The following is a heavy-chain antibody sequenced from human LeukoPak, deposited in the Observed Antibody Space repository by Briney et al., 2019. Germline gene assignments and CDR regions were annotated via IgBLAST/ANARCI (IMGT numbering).Heavy chain of an antibody. CDR1: GYTFTSYG. D-gene: IGHD3-3*01. CDR2: ISAYNGNT. J-gene: IGHJ4*02. Sequence: ASVKVSCKASGYTFTSYGISWVRQAPGQGLKWMGWISAYNGNTNYAQNLQGRVTMTTDKSTSTVYMELRSLRSDDTAVYYCARDRFLECFSYYFDYWGQGTLVTVSS. V-gene: IGHV1-18*01. CDR3: ARDRFLECFSYYFDY.